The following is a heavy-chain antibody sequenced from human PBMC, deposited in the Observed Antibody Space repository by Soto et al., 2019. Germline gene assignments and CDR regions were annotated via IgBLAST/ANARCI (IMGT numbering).Heavy chain of an antibody. Sequence: QVQLQESVPGLVKPSETLSLTCTVSGGSISSYYWSWIRQPPGKGLEWIGYIYYSGSTNYNPSLKSRVTISVDTSKNPFSLKVSSVTAADTAVYYCARRYGRYFDYWCQGTLVTVSS. CDR1: GGSISSYY. CDR2: IYYSGST. J-gene: IGHJ4*02. D-gene: IGHD4-17*01. CDR3: ARRYGRYFDY. V-gene: IGHV4-59*08.